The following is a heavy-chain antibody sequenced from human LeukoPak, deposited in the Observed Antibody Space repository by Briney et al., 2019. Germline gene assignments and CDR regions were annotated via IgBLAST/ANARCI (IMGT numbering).Heavy chain of an antibody. CDR2: IYYSGST. J-gene: IGHJ4*02. CDR1: GGSISSYY. CDR3: ARGITYYYDSSGYYLDY. D-gene: IGHD3-22*01. Sequence: PSETLSLTCTVSGGSISSYYWSWIRQPPGKGLEWIGYIYYSGSTNYNPSLKSRVTISVDTSKNQFSLKLSSVTAADTAVYYCARGITYYYDSSGYYLDYWGQGTLVTVSS. V-gene: IGHV4-59*01.